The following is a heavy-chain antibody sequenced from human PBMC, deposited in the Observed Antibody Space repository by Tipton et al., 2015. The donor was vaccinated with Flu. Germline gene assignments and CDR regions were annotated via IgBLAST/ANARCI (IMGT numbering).Heavy chain of an antibody. J-gene: IGHJ2*01. CDR2: INHGGST. Sequence: TLSLTCAVNGGSFSGYYWSWIRQPPGKGLEWIGEINHGGSTHYKTSLKSRVTMSVDTSMNQVSLRLSSVTAADTAVYYCARTLGLDWYFDLWGRGTLVTVSS. D-gene: IGHD7-27*01. CDR1: GGSFSGYY. CDR3: ARTLGLDWYFDL. V-gene: IGHV4-34*01.